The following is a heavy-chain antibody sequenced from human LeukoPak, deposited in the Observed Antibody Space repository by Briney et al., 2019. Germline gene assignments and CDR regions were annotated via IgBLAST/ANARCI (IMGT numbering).Heavy chain of an antibody. CDR1: GFTFSPYG. J-gene: IGHJ4*02. D-gene: IGHD3-3*02. V-gene: IGHV3-23*01. CDR2: ISGSGSNT. Sequence: GGSLRLSCAASGFTFSPYGMSWVRQAPGKGLEGVSIISGSGSNTYYADSVKGRFTVSRDNSKSTLYLQMNSLRADDTAVYYCARTLIGISYYFDYWGQGTLVTVSS. CDR3: ARTLIGISYYFDY.